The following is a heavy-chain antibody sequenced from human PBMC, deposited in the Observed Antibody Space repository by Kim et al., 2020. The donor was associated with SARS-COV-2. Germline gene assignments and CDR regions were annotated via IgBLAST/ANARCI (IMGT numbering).Heavy chain of an antibody. V-gene: IGHV1-24*01. Sequence: ASVKVSCKASGYTLTELSMHWVRQAPGKGLEWMGGFDPEDGETIYAQKFQGRVTMTEDTSTDTAYMELSSLRSEDTAVYYCATDLSLGGWYGYYYGMDAWGQGTTVTVSS. CDR1: GYTLTELS. CDR2: FDPEDGET. D-gene: IGHD6-19*01. J-gene: IGHJ6*02. CDR3: ATDLSLGGWYGYYYGMDA.